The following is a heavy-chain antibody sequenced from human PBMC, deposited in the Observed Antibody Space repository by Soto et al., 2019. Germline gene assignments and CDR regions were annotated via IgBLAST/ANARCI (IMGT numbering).Heavy chain of an antibody. CDR1: GFTFSSYA. V-gene: IGHV3-30-3*01. J-gene: IGHJ4*02. Sequence: GGSLRLSCAASGFTFSSYAMHWVRQAPGKGLEWVAVISYDGSNKYYADSVKGRFTISRDNSKNTLYLQMNSLRAEDTAVYYCASGFGRYYDSSGSLDYWAREPWSPSPQ. D-gene: IGHD3-22*01. CDR2: ISYDGSNK. CDR3: ASGFGRYYDSSGSLDY.